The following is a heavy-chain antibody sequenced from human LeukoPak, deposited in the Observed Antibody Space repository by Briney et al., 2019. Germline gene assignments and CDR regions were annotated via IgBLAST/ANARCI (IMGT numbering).Heavy chain of an antibody. CDR1: GFTFSSYS. D-gene: IGHD3-10*01. CDR3: APSPRRGSGSYSY. Sequence: PGGSLRLSCAACGFTFSSYSMNWVRQAPGKGLEWVSSISSSSSYIYYADSVKGRFTISRDNAKNSLYLQMNSLRAEDTAVYYCAPSPRRGSGSYSYWGQGTLVTVSS. J-gene: IGHJ4*02. V-gene: IGHV3-21*01. CDR2: ISSSSSYI.